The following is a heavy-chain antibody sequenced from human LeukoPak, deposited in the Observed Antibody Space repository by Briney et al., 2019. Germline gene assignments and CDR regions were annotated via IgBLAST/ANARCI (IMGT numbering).Heavy chain of an antibody. Sequence: PSETLSLTCAVNGGSFSGYYWSWVRQPLGISLETIGEINHSGSTNYNPSLKSRVTISVDTYKNQFSLKLSSVTAADTAVYYCARTGPAAIVFDYWGQGTLVTVSS. CDR1: GGSFSGYY. J-gene: IGHJ4*02. CDR2: INHSGST. CDR3: ARTGPAAIVFDY. D-gene: IGHD2-2*01. V-gene: IGHV4-34*01.